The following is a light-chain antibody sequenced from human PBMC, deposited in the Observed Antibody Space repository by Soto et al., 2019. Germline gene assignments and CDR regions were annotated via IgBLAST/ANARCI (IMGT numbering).Light chain of an antibody. CDR3: QQYGSSPYT. J-gene: IGKJ2*01. V-gene: IGKV3-20*01. Sequence: EIVLTQSPGTLSLSPGERATLSCRASQSVSSSYLAWYQPKPGQAPRLLIYGASNRATVMPDRFSGSGSGTDFILTISRLEPEDFAIYYCQQYGSSPYTFGQGTNLEIK. CDR1: QSVSSSY. CDR2: GAS.